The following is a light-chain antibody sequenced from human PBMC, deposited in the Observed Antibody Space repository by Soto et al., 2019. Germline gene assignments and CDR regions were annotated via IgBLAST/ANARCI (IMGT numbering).Light chain of an antibody. CDR3: QQYHTSSIT. Sequence: DIQVTQSPSAMSASVGDRVTITCRASQGISNYLAWFQQKPGKVPERLIYDASTLERGVPSRFSGTGSGTEFTLSIDSLQPDDFATYYCQQYHTSSITFGQGTKVDIK. V-gene: IGKV1-17*03. J-gene: IGKJ1*01. CDR2: DAS. CDR1: QGISNY.